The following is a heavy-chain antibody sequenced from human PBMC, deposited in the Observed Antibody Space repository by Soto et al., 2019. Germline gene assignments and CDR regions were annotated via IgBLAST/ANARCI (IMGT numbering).Heavy chain of an antibody. J-gene: IGHJ4*02. CDR2: IYYSGST. Sequence: QVQLQESGPGLVKPSQTLSLTCTVSGGSISSGGYYWSWNRQHPGKGLEWIGYIYYSGSTYYNPSLKSRVTISVDTSKNQFSLKLSSVTAADTAVYYCARVRRYCISTSCYALDYWGQGTLVTVSS. CDR1: GGSISSGGYY. D-gene: IGHD2-2*01. CDR3: ARVRRYCISTSCYALDY. V-gene: IGHV4-31*03.